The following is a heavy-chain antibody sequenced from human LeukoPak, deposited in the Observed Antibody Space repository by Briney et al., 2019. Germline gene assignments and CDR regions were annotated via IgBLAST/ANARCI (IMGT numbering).Heavy chain of an antibody. CDR2: IYYSGST. CDR1: GGSISGYY. V-gene: IGHV4-59*01. D-gene: IGHD6-19*01. J-gene: IGHJ4*02. Sequence: ASETLSLTCTVSGGSISGYYWSWIRQPPGKGLEWIGYIYYSGSTNYNPSLKSRVTISVDTSKNQFSLKLSSVTAADTAVYYCARYSYSSGWYRPDYWGQGILVTVSS. CDR3: ARYSYSSGWYRPDY.